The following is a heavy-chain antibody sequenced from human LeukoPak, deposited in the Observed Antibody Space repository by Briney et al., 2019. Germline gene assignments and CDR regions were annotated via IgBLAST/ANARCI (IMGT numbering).Heavy chain of an antibody. Sequence: GGSLRLSCAASGFTFSSYAMSWVRQAPGKGLEWVSAISGSGGSKYYADSVKGRFTISRDSSKNTVYLQMNSLTAEDTAVYYCARGQIVGVQGDFWGQGTLVTVSS. CDR2: ISGSGGSK. V-gene: IGHV3-23*01. D-gene: IGHD1-26*01. CDR1: GFTFSSYA. CDR3: ARGQIVGVQGDF. J-gene: IGHJ4*02.